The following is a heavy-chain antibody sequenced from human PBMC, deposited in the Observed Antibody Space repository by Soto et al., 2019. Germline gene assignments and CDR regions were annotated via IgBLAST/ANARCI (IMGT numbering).Heavy chain of an antibody. J-gene: IGHJ6*03. Sequence: TSETLSLTCTVSGGSISSGGYYWSWIRQHPGKGLEWIGYIYYSGSTYYNPSLKSRVTISVDTSKNQFSLKLSSVTAADTAVYYCARGKRERSRLDYYYYMDVWGKGTTVTVSS. D-gene: IGHD1-26*01. CDR2: IYYSGST. CDR1: GGSISSGGYY. CDR3: ARGKRERSRLDYYYYMDV. V-gene: IGHV4-31*03.